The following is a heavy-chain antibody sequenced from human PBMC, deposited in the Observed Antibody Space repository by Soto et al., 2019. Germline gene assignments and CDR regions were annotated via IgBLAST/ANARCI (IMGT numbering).Heavy chain of an antibody. CDR2: IYHSGST. V-gene: IGHV4-39*01. D-gene: IGHD7-27*01. Sequence: SETLSLTCTVPGGSIRVTDYFWGWIRQPPGKALEWIASIYHSGSTYYNPSLKSRVTMSVDTSNNQFALTLNSVTAADTAVYFCARDSGWFDPWGQGTLVTVSS. CDR3: ARDSGWFDP. J-gene: IGHJ5*02. CDR1: GGSIRVTDYF.